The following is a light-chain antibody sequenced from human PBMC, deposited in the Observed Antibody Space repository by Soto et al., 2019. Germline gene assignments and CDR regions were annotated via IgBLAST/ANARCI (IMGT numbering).Light chain of an antibody. Sequence: DIQMTQSPSTLSASVGDRVTITCRASQRIGRFLAWYQHQPGKDPKLLIYDASTLESGVPSRFSGTGSGTEFTFSIASLQPEDFGTYYCQQCYMGWTFGQGTKVDFK. CDR1: QRIGRF. V-gene: IGKV1-5*01. J-gene: IGKJ1*01. CDR3: QQCYMGWT. CDR2: DAS.